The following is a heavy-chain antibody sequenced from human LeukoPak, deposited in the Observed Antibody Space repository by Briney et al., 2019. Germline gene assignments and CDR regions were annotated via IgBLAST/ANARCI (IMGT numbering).Heavy chain of an antibody. CDR3: ANINFDYLDNY. Sequence: GGSLRLSCAASGFTFSSYWMSWVRQAPGKGLEWVANIKQDGSEKYYVDSVKGRFTISRDNAKTSLYLQMNSLRAEDTAVYYCANINFDYLDNYWGQGTLVTVSS. CDR1: GFTFSSYW. CDR2: IKQDGSEK. D-gene: IGHD3-9*01. J-gene: IGHJ4*02. V-gene: IGHV3-7*01.